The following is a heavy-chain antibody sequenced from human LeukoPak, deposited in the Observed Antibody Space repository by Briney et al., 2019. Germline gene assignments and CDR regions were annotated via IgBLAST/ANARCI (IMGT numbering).Heavy chain of an antibody. V-gene: IGHV3-20*04. J-gene: IGHJ4*02. CDR3: ARKDYNYDSRGYYYWVDY. Sequence: PGGSLRLSCAASGLTFDDYGMSWVRQVPGKGLEWVAGINWNGGSTGFADSVTGRFTIFRDNAKNSLYLQMNSLRAEDTPFYYCARKDYNYDSRGYYYWVDYCGQGTLVTVSS. D-gene: IGHD3-22*01. CDR1: GLTFDDYG. CDR2: INWNGGST.